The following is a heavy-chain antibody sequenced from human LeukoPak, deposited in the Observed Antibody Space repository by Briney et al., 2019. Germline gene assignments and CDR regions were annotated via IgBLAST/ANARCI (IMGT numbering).Heavy chain of an antibody. CDR1: GYTFTSYY. Sequence: ASVKVSCKASGYTFTSYYMHWVRQAPGQGLEWMGIINPSGGSTSYAQKFQGRVTMTRDTSTSTVYMELSSLRSEDTAVYYCAKEAPVYYYDSSDYTLSPNFDPWGQGTLVTVSS. D-gene: IGHD3-22*01. V-gene: IGHV1-46*01. J-gene: IGHJ5*02. CDR2: INPSGGST. CDR3: AKEAPVYYYDSSDYTLSPNFDP.